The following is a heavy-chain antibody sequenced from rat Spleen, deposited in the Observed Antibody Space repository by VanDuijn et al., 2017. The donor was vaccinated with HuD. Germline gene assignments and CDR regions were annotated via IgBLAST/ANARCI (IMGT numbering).Heavy chain of an antibody. CDR3: ARYYYSSYIYGVMDA. V-gene: IGHV3-1*01. D-gene: IGHD1-2*01. Sequence: EVQLQESGPGLVKPSQSLSLTCSVTGYSITSNYWGWIRKFPGNKMEWMGYISYSGSTSYNPSLKSRISITRDTSKNQFFLQLNSVTTEDTATYYCARYYYSSYIYGVMDAWGQGASVTVSS. J-gene: IGHJ4*01. CDR2: ISYSGST. CDR1: GYSITSNY.